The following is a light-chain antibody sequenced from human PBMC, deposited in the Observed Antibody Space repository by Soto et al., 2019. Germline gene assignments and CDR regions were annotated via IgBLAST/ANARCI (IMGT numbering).Light chain of an antibody. CDR1: QSVSSSD. V-gene: IGKV3-20*01. Sequence: EVVLTQSPGTLSLSPGERATLSCRASQSVSSSDLAWYQQTPGQAPRLLISGASSRATGIPDRFSGSGSGTDFTLTISRLEPEDFAVFYCQQYGTSPPTFGQGTKVDIK. CDR3: QQYGTSPPT. J-gene: IGKJ1*01. CDR2: GAS.